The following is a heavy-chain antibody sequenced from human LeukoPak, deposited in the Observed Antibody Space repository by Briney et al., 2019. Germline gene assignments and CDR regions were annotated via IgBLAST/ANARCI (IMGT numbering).Heavy chain of an antibody. V-gene: IGHV3-64*04. J-gene: IGHJ4*02. D-gene: IGHD3-10*01. Sequence: GGSLRLSCSASGFTFSAYAMYWVRQAPGRALEYVSTISGKGYSTYYADSVKGRFTISRDNSKNTLYLQMNSLRAEDTAVYYCAKDVDGLFDYWGQGTLVTVSS. CDR1: GFTFSAYA. CDR2: ISGKGYST. CDR3: AKDVDGLFDY.